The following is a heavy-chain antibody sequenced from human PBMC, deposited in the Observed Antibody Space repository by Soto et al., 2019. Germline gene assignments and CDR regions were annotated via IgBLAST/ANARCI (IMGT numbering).Heavy chain of an antibody. CDR3: ARGRFIGPLGYYYYGMDA. D-gene: IGHD3-16*02. J-gene: IGHJ6*02. CDR1: GGSISSYY. V-gene: IGHV4-59*01. CDR2: IYYSGST. Sequence: PSETLSLTCTVSGGSISSYYWSWIRQPPGKGLEWIGYIYYSGSTNYNPSLKSRVTISVDTSKNQFSLKLSSVTAADTAVYYCARGRFIGPLGYYYYGMDAWGQGTTVTVSS.